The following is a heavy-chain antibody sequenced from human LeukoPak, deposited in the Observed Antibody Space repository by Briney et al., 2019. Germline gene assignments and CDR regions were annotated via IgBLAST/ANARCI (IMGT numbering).Heavy chain of an antibody. CDR1: GFTFSNYA. CDR2: ITGSGENT. Sequence: GGSLRLSCVVSGFTFSNYAMIWVPHAPGKGLECFSGITGSGENTYYADSVEGRFTISRDNSKNTLYLQMPTLRAEDTAVYYCAKDQEWEQLRGVYWGQGTLVTVSS. CDR3: AKDQEWEQLRGVY. D-gene: IGHD1-26*01. J-gene: IGHJ4*02. V-gene: IGHV3-23*01.